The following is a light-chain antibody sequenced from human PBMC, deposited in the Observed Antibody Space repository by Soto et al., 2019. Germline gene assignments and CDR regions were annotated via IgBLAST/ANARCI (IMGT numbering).Light chain of an antibody. V-gene: IGLV2-14*01. J-gene: IGLJ2*01. CDR1: SSDVGGYKF. CDR3: CSYTSSSTLV. CDR2: KVS. Sequence: QSVLTQPASVSASPGQSITISCTGTSSDVGGYKFVSWYQHHPGKAPKLMIYKVSNRPSGVSGRFSGSKSGNTASLTISGLQADDEAHYYCCSYTSSSTLVFGGGTKLTVL.